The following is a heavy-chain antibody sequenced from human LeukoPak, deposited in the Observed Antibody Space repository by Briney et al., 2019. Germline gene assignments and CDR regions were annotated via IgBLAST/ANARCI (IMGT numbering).Heavy chain of an antibody. CDR3: ARVAYGDYGVFDY. CDR1: RFTFSTYW. CDR2: IKEDGSEK. V-gene: IGHV3-7*01. Sequence: GGSLRLSCAASRFTFSTYWMSWVRQAPGKGLEWVANIKEDGSEKYYVDSVKGRFTISRDNAKNSLYLQMSSLRAEDTAVFFCARVAYGDYGVFDYWGQGTLVTVSS. J-gene: IGHJ4*02. D-gene: IGHD4-17*01.